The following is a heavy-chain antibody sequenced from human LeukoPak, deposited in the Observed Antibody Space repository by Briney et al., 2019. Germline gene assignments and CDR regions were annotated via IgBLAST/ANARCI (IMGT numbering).Heavy chain of an antibody. CDR3: AGSSGWWAHDY. V-gene: IGHV3-30*03. CDR1: GFTLSSYG. Sequence: GRSLRLSCAASGFTLSSYGMHWVRQAPGKELEWVAVISYDGSNKYYADSVKGRFTISRDNSKNTLYVQMVSLRAEDTAIYYCAGSSGWWAHDYWGQGTLVTVSS. CDR2: ISYDGSNK. D-gene: IGHD6-19*01. J-gene: IGHJ4*02.